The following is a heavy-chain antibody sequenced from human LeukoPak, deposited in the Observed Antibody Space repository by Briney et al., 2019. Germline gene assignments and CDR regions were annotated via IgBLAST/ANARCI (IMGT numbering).Heavy chain of an antibody. V-gene: IGHV3-21*01. J-gene: IGHJ4*02. Sequence: GGSLRLSCAASAFSLNAYNMNWVRQAPGKGLEWVSSISYTGTYIYYADSVKGRFTISRDNAQNSLYLQMNSLRAEDTAVYYCARTSYYDSTDFDYWGQGTLVTVSS. CDR1: AFSLNAYN. D-gene: IGHD3-22*01. CDR3: ARTSYYDSTDFDY. CDR2: ISYTGTYI.